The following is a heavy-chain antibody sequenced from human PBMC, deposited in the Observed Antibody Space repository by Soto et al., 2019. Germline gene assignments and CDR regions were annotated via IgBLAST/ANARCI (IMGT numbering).Heavy chain of an antibody. D-gene: IGHD3-22*01. V-gene: IGHV4-31*03. CDR1: GGSISSGGYY. J-gene: IGHJ5*02. Sequence: QVQLQESGPGLVKPSQTLSLTCTVSGGSISSGGYYWSWIRQHPGKGLEWIGYIYYSGSTYYNPSLKRRVTISVDTSKNQFSLKLSSVTAADTAVYYCAREYYYDSSGYPSYNWFDPWGQGTLVTVSS. CDR2: IYYSGST. CDR3: AREYYYDSSGYPSYNWFDP.